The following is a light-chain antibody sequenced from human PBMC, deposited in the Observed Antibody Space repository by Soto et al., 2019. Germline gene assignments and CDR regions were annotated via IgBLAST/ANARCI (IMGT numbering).Light chain of an antibody. J-gene: IGKJ4*01. CDR3: LHHNSYPLT. V-gene: IGKV1-17*01. Sequence: IQRTQSPSSRSASVGDRVTITFEASQDIRKYLNCYQQKPGKAPYLLISDVSSLERGVPSRFSGTGSGTEFTLTISSLQPEDFATYYCLHHNSYPLTFGGGTKVDI. CDR2: DVS. CDR1: QDIRKY.